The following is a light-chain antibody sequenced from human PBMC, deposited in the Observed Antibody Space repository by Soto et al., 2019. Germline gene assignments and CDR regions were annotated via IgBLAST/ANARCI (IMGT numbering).Light chain of an antibody. CDR2: GNS. J-gene: IGLJ1*01. CDR1: SSNIGAGYD. Sequence: QSVLTQPPSVSGAPGQRVTISCTGSSSNIGAGYDVHWYQQFPGTAPKLLIYGNSNRPSGVPDRFSGSKSGTSASLAITGLQDEDEADYYCASYTCGGTYVFGTGTKLTVL. V-gene: IGLV1-40*01. CDR3: ASYTCGGTYV.